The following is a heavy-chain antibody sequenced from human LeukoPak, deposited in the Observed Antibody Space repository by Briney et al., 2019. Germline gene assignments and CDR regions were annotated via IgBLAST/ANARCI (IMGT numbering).Heavy chain of an antibody. CDR3: ARHVYCSSTSCYFFDY. V-gene: IGHV5-10-1*01. CDR1: GYSFTSYW. CDR2: IDPSDSYT. D-gene: IGHD2-2*01. J-gene: IGHJ4*02. Sequence: GESLRISCKGSGYSFTSYWISWVRQMPGKGLEWMGRIDPSDSYTNYSPSFQGHVTISADKSISTAYLQWSSLKASDAAMYYCARHVYCSSTSCYFFDYWGQGTLVTVSS.